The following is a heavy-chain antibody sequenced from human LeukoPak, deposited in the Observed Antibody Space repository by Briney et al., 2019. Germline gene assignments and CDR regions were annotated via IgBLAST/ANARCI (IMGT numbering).Heavy chain of an antibody. D-gene: IGHD2-15*01. V-gene: IGHV4-34*01. CDR3: ARSGGYCSGGSCSIDY. Sequence: SETLSLTCAVYGGSFSGYYWSWIRQPPGKGLEWIGEINHSGSTNYNPSLKSRVTISVDTSKNQFSLKLSSVTAADTAVYYCARSGGYCSGGSCSIDYWGQGTLVTVSS. CDR2: INHSGST. J-gene: IGHJ4*02. CDR1: GGSFSGYY.